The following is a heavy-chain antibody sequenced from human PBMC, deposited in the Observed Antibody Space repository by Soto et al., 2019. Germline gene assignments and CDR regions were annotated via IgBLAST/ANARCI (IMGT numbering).Heavy chain of an antibody. Sequence: SETLSLTCAVYGGSFSGYYWSWIRQPPGKGLEWIGEINHSGSTNYNPSLKSRVTISVDTSKNQFSLKLSSVTAADTAVYYCARGLIIRAAAGYYYYGMDVWGQGTTVTVSS. CDR1: GGSFSGYY. CDR3: ARGLIIRAAAGYYYYGMDV. CDR2: INHSGST. V-gene: IGHV4-34*01. J-gene: IGHJ6*02. D-gene: IGHD6-13*01.